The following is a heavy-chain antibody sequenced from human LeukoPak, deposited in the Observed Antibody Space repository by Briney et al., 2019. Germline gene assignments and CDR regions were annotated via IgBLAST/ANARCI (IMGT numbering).Heavy chain of an antibody. Sequence: GGSLRLSCAASGFTFSNYAMHWVLQAPGKGLEWVAVISYDGRKKYIADSVKGRFIISRDNSKNTLYLQMNSLTAEDTADYYCARDNNADYWGQGTLVTVSS. CDR3: ARDNNADY. D-gene: IGHD1/OR15-1a*01. J-gene: IGHJ4*02. CDR1: GFTFSNYA. CDR2: ISYDGRKK. V-gene: IGHV3-30*04.